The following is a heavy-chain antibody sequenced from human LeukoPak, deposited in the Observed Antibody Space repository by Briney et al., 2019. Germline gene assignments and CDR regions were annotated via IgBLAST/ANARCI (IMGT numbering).Heavy chain of an antibody. Sequence: GGSLRLSCTPSVFPFSSYAKSCGPDAPGGGQGCVSAISGSGGSTYYADSVKGRFTISRDNSKNTLYLQMNSLRAEDTAVYYCATLREYCGGDCPFDYWGQGTLVTVSS. CDR3: ATLREYCGGDCPFDY. CDR1: VFPFSSYA. D-gene: IGHD2-21*02. J-gene: IGHJ4*02. V-gene: IGHV3-23*01. CDR2: ISGSGGST.